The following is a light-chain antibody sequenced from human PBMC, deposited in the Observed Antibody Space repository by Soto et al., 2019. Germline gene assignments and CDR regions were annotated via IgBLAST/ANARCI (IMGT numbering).Light chain of an antibody. Sequence: DIQMPPSPSSLSASVGDRVPITCRARQSISSDFNWYQQKPGKASKLLIYAACRLQSGDTSRFSGSGSGTDVTLTISRLQPEGFASDYCQQSYSTPRTFGQGTKVESK. CDR3: QQSYSTPRT. CDR2: AAC. J-gene: IGKJ1*01. V-gene: IGKV1-39*01. CDR1: QSISSD.